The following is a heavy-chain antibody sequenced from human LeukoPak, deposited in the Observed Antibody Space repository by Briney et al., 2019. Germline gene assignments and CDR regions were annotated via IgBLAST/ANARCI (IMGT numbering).Heavy chain of an antibody. D-gene: IGHD6-19*01. V-gene: IGHV4-61*02. CDR3: ARALNDFSGWYYFDY. CDR2: IYTSGST. CDR1: GGSISSYSYY. J-gene: IGHJ4*02. Sequence: SQTLSLTCTVSGGSISSYSYYWSWIRQPAGKGLEWIGRIYTSGSTDYNPSLKSRVTISVDTSKNQFSLKLSSVTAADTAVYYCARALNDFSGWYYFDYWGQGTLVTVSS.